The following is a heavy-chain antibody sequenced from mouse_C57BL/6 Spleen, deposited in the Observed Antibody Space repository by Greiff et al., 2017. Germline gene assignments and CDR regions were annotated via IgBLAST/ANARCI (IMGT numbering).Heavy chain of an antibody. Sequence: VQLQQPGAELVKPGASVKMSCKASGYTFTSYWITWVKQRPGQGLEWIGDIYPGSGSTNYNEKFKSKATLTVDTSSSTAYMQLSSLTSEDSAVYYCARAITTGRTSFAYWGQGTLVTVSA. J-gene: IGHJ3*01. CDR3: ARAITTGRTSFAY. CDR2: IYPGSGST. D-gene: IGHD2-4*01. V-gene: IGHV1-55*01. CDR1: GYTFTSYW.